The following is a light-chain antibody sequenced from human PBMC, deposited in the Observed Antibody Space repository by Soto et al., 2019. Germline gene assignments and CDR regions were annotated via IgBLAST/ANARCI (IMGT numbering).Light chain of an antibody. CDR2: KAS. CDR1: QSISSW. V-gene: IGKV1-5*03. Sequence: DIQMTQSPSTLSASVGDRVTITCRASQSISSWWAWYQQKPGKAPKILIYKASSLESGVPSRFSGSGSGTSFTLTISSLQPDDFATYYCQQYNSYSQTFGQGTKLEIK. CDR3: QQYNSYSQT. J-gene: IGKJ2*01.